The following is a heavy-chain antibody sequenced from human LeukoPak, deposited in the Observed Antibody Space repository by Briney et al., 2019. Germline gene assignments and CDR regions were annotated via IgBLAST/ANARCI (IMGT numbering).Heavy chain of an antibody. D-gene: IGHD1-26*01. CDR3: ARDRIVGTTTTWNYFDY. J-gene: IGHJ4*02. CDR2: ISSSGDSI. V-gene: IGHV3-11*01. CDR1: GFALSDYF. Sequence: KTGGSLRLSFAASGFALSDYFMSWIRQAPGKGLEWVSYISSSGDSIYYADSVKGRFTISRDNAKNSLFLQLDSLRAEDTAVYYCARDRIVGTTTTWNYFDYWGQGALVTVSS.